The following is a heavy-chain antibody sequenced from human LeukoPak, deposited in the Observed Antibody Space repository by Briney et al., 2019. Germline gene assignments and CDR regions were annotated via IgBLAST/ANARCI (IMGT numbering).Heavy chain of an antibody. D-gene: IGHD3-3*02. CDR2: ISSSFSTI. CDR1: GFTFSSYA. J-gene: IGHJ4*02. V-gene: IGHV3-48*01. Sequence: GGSLRLSCAASGFTFSSYAMSWVRQAPGKGLEWVSYISSSFSTIYYADSVKGRFTISRDNAKNSLYLQMNSLRAEDTALYYCAKDISAAGQGADYWGQGTLVTVSS. CDR3: AKDISAAGQGADY.